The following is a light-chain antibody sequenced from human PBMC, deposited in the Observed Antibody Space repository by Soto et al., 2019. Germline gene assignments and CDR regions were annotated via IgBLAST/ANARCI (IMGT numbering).Light chain of an antibody. CDR1: SSDVSAYNY. CDR3: TSYTTSTAHV. Sequence: QSVLTPPASASRSPGQSITLICTGKSSDVSAYNYVSWYQQHPGKAPKLMIYGVSNRPSGVSNRFSGSKSGNTASLTISGLQAEDEADYYCTSYTTSTAHVFGGGTKVTVL. V-gene: IGLV2-14*01. CDR2: GVS. J-gene: IGLJ2*01.